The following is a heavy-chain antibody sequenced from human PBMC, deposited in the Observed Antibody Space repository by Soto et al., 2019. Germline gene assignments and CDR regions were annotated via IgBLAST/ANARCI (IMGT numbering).Heavy chain of an antibody. D-gene: IGHD5-12*01. CDR1: GGTFGNSA. Sequence: QVQLVQSGAEVKKPGSSVTVSCKASGGTFGNSAISWVRQAPGQGLEWMGGINPIFPTPDYAQKFQGRVTITAQEATTTAGMEVNSLRSEDTAVYYCARDKDRLQLGGTYSYSMDVWGQGNTFPVSS. V-gene: IGHV1-69*12. CDR3: ARDKDRLQLGGTYSYSMDV. J-gene: IGHJ6*01. CDR2: INPIFPTP.